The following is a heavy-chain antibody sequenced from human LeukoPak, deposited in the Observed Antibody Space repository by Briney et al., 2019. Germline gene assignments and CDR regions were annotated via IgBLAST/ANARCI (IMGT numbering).Heavy chain of an antibody. J-gene: IGHJ4*02. CDR3: ARSRAYYYSSGSYYNPLDY. CDR2: INPSGGST. Sequence: ASVKVSCKASGYTFTSYYMHWVRQAPGQGLEWMGIINPSGGSTSYAQKFQGRVTMTRDTSTSTVYMELSGLRSEDTAVYYCARSRAYYYSSGSYYNPLDYWGQGTLVTVSS. V-gene: IGHV1-46*01. D-gene: IGHD3-10*01. CDR1: GYTFTSYY.